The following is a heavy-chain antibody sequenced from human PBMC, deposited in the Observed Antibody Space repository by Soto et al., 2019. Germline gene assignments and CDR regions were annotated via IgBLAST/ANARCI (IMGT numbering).Heavy chain of an antibody. CDR2: MNPNSGNT. V-gene: IGHV1-8*01. D-gene: IGHD4-17*01. J-gene: IGHJ4*02. CDR1: GYTFTSYD. CDR3: APSTNDYGDRH. Sequence: QVQLVQSGAEVKKPGASVKVSCKASGYTFTSYDINWVRQATGQGLEWMGWMNPNSGNTGYAQQFQGGVTMTRNTSISTAHMELSSLRSEVTAVYYSAPSTNDYGDRHWGQGALVTVSS.